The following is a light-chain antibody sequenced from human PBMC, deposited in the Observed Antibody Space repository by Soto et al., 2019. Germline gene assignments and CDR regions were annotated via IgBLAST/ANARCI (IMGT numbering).Light chain of an antibody. CDR2: RDS. V-gene: IGLV3-9*01. CDR3: QVWGNSAYV. CDR1: NIGSKI. Sequence: SYELTQPLSVSVALGQTANITCGGNNIGSKIVHWYQQKSGQAPVLVIYRDSNRPSEIPERFSGSNSGNTATLTISRAQVGDEADYYCQVWGNSAYVLGTGTKVTVL. J-gene: IGLJ1*01.